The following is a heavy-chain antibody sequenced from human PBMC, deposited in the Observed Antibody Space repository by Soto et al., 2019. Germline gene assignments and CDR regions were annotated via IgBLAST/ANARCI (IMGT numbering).Heavy chain of an antibody. CDR1: GGTFSSYT. Sequence: SVKVSCKASGGTFSSYTVSWVRQAPGQGLEWMGRIIPILGIANYAQKFQGRVTITADKSTSTAYMELSSLRSEDTAVYYCARDEYSGRRFDPWGQGTLVTVSS. J-gene: IGHJ5*02. CDR3: ARDEYSGRRFDP. D-gene: IGHD1-26*01. V-gene: IGHV1-69*04. CDR2: IIPILGIA.